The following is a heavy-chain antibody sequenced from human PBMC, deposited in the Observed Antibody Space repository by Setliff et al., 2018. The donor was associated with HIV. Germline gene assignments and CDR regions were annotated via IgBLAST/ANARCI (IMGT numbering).Heavy chain of an antibody. D-gene: IGHD1-1*01. J-gene: IGHJ4*02. CDR1: GYTLTELS. CDR3: ARSMEPRGDGPPGY. V-gene: IGHV1-24*01. CDR2: FDPEDVET. Sequence: ASVKVSCKVFGYTLTELSMHWVRQAPGKGLEWMGGFDPEDVETIYAEKFQGRVTMTEDTSTDTAYMELSSLTSEDTALYYCARSMEPRGDGPPGYWGQGTLVTVSS.